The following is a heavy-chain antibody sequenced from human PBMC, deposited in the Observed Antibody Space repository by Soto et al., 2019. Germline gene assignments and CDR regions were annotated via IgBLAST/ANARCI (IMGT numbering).Heavy chain of an antibody. V-gene: IGHV4-34*12. CDR2: IIHGGNT. CDR3: ARVFCSSTSCHSYFDY. Sequence: SETLSLTCAVYGGSFTGYYWSWIRQPPGKGLEWIGEIIHGGNTNYNPSLKSRVTISLDTSKNQFSLKLSSVTATDTAVYHCARVFCSSTSCHSYFDYWGQGTQVTVSS. CDR1: GGSFTGYY. J-gene: IGHJ4*02. D-gene: IGHD2-2*01.